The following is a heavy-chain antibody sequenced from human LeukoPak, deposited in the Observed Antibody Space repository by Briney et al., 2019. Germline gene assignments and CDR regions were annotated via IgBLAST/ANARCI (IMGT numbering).Heavy chain of an antibody. CDR2: ISGGGGST. V-gene: IGHV3-23*01. D-gene: IGHD3-22*01. J-gene: IGHJ4*02. CDR1: GFTFSSYA. CDR3: ANRDHSDSTDYYFSHFDY. Sequence: GGSLRLSCAASGFTFSSYAVSWVRQAPGKGLEWVSTISGGGGSTYYADSVRGRFTISRDNSKNTLYLQMISLRAEDTAVYYCANRDHSDSTDYYFSHFDYWGQGTLVTVSS.